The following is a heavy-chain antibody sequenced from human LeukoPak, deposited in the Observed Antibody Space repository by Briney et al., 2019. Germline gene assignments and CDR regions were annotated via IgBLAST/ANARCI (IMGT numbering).Heavy chain of an antibody. V-gene: IGHV1-24*01. CDR2: YDPEQGET. J-gene: IGHJ3*02. D-gene: IGHD3/OR15-3a*01. Sequence: ASVKVSCKVSGYTISELSMHWVRQAPGKGLEWMGGYDPEQGETACAQKFQGRLTMTEDTSTDTAHMELSSLYHCAAPMIFEAFDIWGQGTMVTVSS. CDR3: AFDI. CDR1: GYTISELS.